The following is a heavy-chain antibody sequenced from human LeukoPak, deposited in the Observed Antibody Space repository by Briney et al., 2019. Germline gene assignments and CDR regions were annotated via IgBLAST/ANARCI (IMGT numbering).Heavy chain of an antibody. CDR2: IFSGGST. J-gene: IGHJ4*02. CDR1: GFTFSSYA. Sequence: GSLRLSCAASGFTFSSYAMNWVRQAPGKGLEWVSAIFSGGSTFYADSVTGRFTISRDNSKNTVYLEMNSLRAEDTAVYYCARDLKTSGWYGDFDYWGQGTLVTVSS. V-gene: IGHV3-53*01. D-gene: IGHD6-19*01. CDR3: ARDLKTSGWYGDFDY.